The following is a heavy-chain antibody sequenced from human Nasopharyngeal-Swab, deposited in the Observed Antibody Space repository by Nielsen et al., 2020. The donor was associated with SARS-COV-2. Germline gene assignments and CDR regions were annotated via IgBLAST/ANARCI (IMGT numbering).Heavy chain of an antibody. D-gene: IGHD2-8*02. Sequence: ASVKVSCKASGGTFSSYAISWVRQAPGQRLEWMGWIDAGNGNTKYSQKFQDRVTITRDTSASTAYMELSSLRSEDTAVYYCARDGMTQVLTYYFDYWGQGTLVSVSS. CDR1: GGTFSSYA. V-gene: IGHV1-3*01. CDR2: IDAGNGNT. J-gene: IGHJ4*02. CDR3: ARDGMTQVLTYYFDY.